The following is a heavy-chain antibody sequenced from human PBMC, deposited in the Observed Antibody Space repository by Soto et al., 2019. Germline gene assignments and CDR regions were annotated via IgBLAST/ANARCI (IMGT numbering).Heavy chain of an antibody. D-gene: IGHD3-9*01. Sequence: GSLLISCTSSVFTFGGYAMSWVRQAPGKGLELAGFIRTKAYGGTTEYAASVKGRFTISRDDSKSIAYLQMNSLKTEDTAVYYCTRGLELRYYDILTGYTNPWYYFDYWGQGTMVTVSS. V-gene: IGHV3-49*04. J-gene: IGHJ4*02. CDR2: IRTKAYGGTT. CDR3: TRGLELRYYDILTGYTNPWYYFDY. CDR1: VFTFGGYA.